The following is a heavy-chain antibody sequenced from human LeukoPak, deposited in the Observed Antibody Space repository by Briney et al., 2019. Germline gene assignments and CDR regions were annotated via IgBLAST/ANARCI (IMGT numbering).Heavy chain of an antibody. Sequence: GGSLRLSCAASGYTFSTYWMHWIRHGPGKGLVWVSRINEDGSSTSYADSVRGRFTISRDNAKNTLDLQMNSLRAEDTAVYYCTRDTFGARDYWGQGTLVTVSS. CDR1: GYTFSTYW. CDR3: TRDTFGARDY. D-gene: IGHD3-10*01. J-gene: IGHJ4*02. CDR2: INEDGSST. V-gene: IGHV3-74*01.